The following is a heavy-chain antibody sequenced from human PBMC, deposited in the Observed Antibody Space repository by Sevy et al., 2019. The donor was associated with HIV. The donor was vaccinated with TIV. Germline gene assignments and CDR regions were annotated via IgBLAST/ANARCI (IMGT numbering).Heavy chain of an antibody. Sequence: GGTLRLSCVASGCNFRHFWWSLVLQAPGKGRESLADIKHDGSEAYYVDSVKGRFTISRDNFKNSLYLQMNSLRDEDTAMYFCVRDIEVGASILDAWGQGTPVTVSS. D-gene: IGHD1-26*01. CDR1: GCNFRHFW. CDR3: VRDIEVGASILDA. CDR2: IKHDGSEA. V-gene: IGHV3-7*03. J-gene: IGHJ5*02.